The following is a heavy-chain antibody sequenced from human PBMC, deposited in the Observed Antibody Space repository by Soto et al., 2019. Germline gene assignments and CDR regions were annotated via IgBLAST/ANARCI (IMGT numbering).Heavy chain of an antibody. D-gene: IGHD3-10*01. CDR1: GFTFSSYS. CDR2: ISSSSSYI. Sequence: GGSLRLSCAASGFTFSSYSMNWVRQAPGKGLEWVSSISSSSSYIYYADSVKGRFTISRDNAKNSLYLQMNSLRAEDTAVYYCARIWFGELYYMDVWGKGTTVTVSS. J-gene: IGHJ6*03. V-gene: IGHV3-21*01. CDR3: ARIWFGELYYMDV.